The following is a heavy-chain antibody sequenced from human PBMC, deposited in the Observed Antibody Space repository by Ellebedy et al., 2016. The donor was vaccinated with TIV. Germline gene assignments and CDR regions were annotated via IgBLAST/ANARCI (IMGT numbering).Heavy chain of an antibody. Sequence: SXXASGYTFTAYSMHWVRQAPGKGLVWVSHMNSDGSDTNYADSVKSRFTISRDNAKNTVYLQMKSLRAEDTAVYYCARSANIVGVPLDYWGQGSLVTVSS. J-gene: IGHJ4*02. V-gene: IGHV3-74*01. CDR2: MNSDGSDT. CDR1: GYTFTAYS. CDR3: ARSANIVGVPLDY. D-gene: IGHD1-26*01.